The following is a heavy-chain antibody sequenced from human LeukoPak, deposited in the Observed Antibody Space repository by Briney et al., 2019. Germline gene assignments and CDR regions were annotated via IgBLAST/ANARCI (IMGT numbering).Heavy chain of an antibody. D-gene: IGHD3-9*01. CDR1: GGSISSYY. V-gene: IGHV4-4*07. CDR3: ASANDILTGYYVDY. CDR2: IYTSGST. Sequence: SETLSLTCTVSGGSISSYYWSWIRQPAGKGLEWIGRIYTSGSTNYNPSLKSRVTISVDTSKNQFSLKLSSVTAADTAVYYCASANDILTGYYVDYWGQGTLVTVSS. J-gene: IGHJ4*02.